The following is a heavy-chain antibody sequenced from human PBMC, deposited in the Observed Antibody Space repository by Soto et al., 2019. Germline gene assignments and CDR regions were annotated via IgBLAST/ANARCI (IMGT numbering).Heavy chain of an antibody. CDR2: IRSKTNTYAT. CDR1: GFTLSGSS. CDR3: TRSLGATDYYYLYGMDV. V-gene: IGHV3-73*01. J-gene: IGHJ6*02. D-gene: IGHD3-16*01. Sequence: SLRLSCAASGFTLSGSSMNWVRQASGKGLEWVGRIRSKTNTYATAYGASVRGRFTISRDDSKNAVYLQMNSLKIEDTAVYYCTRSLGATDYYYLYGMDVWGQGTTVTVSS.